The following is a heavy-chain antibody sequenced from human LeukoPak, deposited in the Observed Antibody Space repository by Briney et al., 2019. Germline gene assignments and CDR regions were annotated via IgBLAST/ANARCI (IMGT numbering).Heavy chain of an antibody. Sequence: SETLSLTCAVYGGSFSGYYWSWIRQPPGKGLVWIGGINHSGSTNYNPSLKSRVTISVDTSKNQFSLKLSSVTAADTAVYYCARGGVAARRGLSYWGQGTLVTVSS. CDR1: GGSFSGYY. CDR3: ARGGVAARRGLSY. D-gene: IGHD6-6*01. J-gene: IGHJ4*02. V-gene: IGHV4-34*01. CDR2: INHSGST.